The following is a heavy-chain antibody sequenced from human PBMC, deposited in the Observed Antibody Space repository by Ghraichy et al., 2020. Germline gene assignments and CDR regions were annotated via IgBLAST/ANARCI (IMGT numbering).Heavy chain of an antibody. CDR2: INQDEREK. CDR3: SAGDTFDI. CDR1: GLIFSYYW. V-gene: IGHV3-7*03. J-gene: IGHJ3*02. D-gene: IGHD3-10*01. Sequence: GSLRLSCVAPGLIFSYYWMTWVRQAPGKGLEWVANINQDEREKYYVGSVKGRFTISRDNAKSSLYLQMNNLSAEDTAVYYCSAGDTFDIWGRGTMVTVSS.